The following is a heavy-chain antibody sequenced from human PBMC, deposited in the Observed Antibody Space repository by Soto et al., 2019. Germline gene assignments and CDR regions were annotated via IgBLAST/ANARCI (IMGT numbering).Heavy chain of an antibody. CDR2: IKSKVDGGTA. D-gene: IGHD2-2*01. Sequence: PGGSLRLSCAASGFTFSNAWMNWVRQGPGKGLEWLGRIKSKVDGGTADYVAATKGRFSISRDDLKNMLYLQMNSLKPDDTAVYYCTTLSYLYYDGMDVWGQGTTVTVFS. V-gene: IGHV3-15*01. CDR3: TTLSYLYYDGMDV. CDR1: GFTFSNAW. J-gene: IGHJ6*02.